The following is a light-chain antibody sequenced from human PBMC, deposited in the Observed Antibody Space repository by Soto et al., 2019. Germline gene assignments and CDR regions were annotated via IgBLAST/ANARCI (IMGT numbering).Light chain of an antibody. J-gene: IGLJ2*01. CDR1: SSDVGGYNY. V-gene: IGLV2-14*01. Sequence: QSALTQPASVSGSPGQSITISCTGTSSDVGGYNYVSWYQQHPGKAPKLMIYEVSXXXXXXXXXXSGSKSGNTASLTISGXXXXXXXXXXCSSYTSSSTLAVFGGGTKLTVL. CDR2: EVS. CDR3: SSYTSSSTLAV.